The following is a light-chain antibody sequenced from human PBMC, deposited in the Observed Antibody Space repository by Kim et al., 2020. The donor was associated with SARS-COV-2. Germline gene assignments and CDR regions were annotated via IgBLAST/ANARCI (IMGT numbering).Light chain of an antibody. Sequence: AIQMTQSPSSLSASVGDRVTITCRASQDIGNDLGWYQQKPGKAPNLLISGASTLQTGVPSRFSGSGSGTDFTLTISGLQPEDFASYYCLQDYNYPFTFGPGTKVESN. V-gene: IGKV1-6*01. CDR2: GAS. CDR3: LQDYNYPFT. J-gene: IGKJ3*01. CDR1: QDIGND.